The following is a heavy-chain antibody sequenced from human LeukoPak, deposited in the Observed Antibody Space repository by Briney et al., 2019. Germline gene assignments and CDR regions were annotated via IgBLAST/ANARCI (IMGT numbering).Heavy chain of an antibody. D-gene: IGHD4-23*01. CDR3: ASPHETHDAFDI. CDR2: IIPIFGTA. V-gene: IGHV1-69*05. J-gene: IGHJ3*02. CDR1: GGTFSSYA. Sequence: ASVKVSCKASGGTFSSYAISWVRQVPGQGLEWMGGIIPIFGTANYAQKFQGRVTITTDESTSTAYMELSSLRSEDTAVYYCASPHETHDAFDIWGQGTMVTVSS.